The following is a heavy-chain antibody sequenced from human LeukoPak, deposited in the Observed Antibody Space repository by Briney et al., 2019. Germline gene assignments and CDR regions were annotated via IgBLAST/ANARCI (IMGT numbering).Heavy chain of an antibody. CDR1: GGSFSGYY. V-gene: IGHV4-34*01. J-gene: IGHJ6*03. CDR3: ARTRGCSSTSCYSPSPYMDV. CDR2: INHSGST. Sequence: SETLSLTCAVYGGSFSGYYWSWIRQPPGKGLEWIGEINHSGSTNYNPSLKSRVTISVDTSKDQFSLKLSSVTAADTAVYYCARTRGCSSTSCYSPSPYMDVWGKGTTVTVSS. D-gene: IGHD2-2*01.